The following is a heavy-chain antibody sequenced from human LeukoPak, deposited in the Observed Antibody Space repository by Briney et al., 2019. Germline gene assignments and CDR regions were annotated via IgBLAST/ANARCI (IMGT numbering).Heavy chain of an antibody. Sequence: PSETMSLTCAVYGGSFSGYYWSWIRQPPGKWLEWIGEINHSGSTNYNPSLKSRVTISVDTSKNQFSLKLSSVTAAETAVYYCARGYQGSSWYGTAYFRHWGQGTLVTVSS. D-gene: IGHD6-13*01. CDR1: GGSFSGYY. CDR3: ARGYQGSSWYGTAYFRH. V-gene: IGHV4-34*01. J-gene: IGHJ1*01. CDR2: INHSGST.